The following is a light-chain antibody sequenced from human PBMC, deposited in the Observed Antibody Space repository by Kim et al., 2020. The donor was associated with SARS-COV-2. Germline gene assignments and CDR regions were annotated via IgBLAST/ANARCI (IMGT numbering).Light chain of an antibody. Sequence: ETVMTQSPATLSVFPGERATLSCRASQSVNNNLAWYQQKPGQAPRLLIFAASTRAAGVPARFSGSGSGTEFLLTISSLQSEDFAVYYCQQYNNWPPYSFGQGTKLEF. J-gene: IGKJ2*03. CDR1: QSVNNN. CDR3: QQYNNWPPYS. V-gene: IGKV3-15*01. CDR2: AAS.